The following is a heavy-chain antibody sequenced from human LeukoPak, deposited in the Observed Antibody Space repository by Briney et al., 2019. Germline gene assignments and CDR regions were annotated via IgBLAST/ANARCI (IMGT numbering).Heavy chain of an antibody. CDR3: ASTWGSAYCGGDCSDY. CDR2: IIPIFGTA. CDR1: GGTFSSYA. V-gene: IGHV1-69*01. D-gene: IGHD2-21*02. Sequence: EASVKVSCKASGGTFSSYAISWVRQAPGQGLVWMGGIIPIFGTANYAQKFQGRVTITADESTSTAYMELSSLRSEDTAVYYCASTWGSAYCGGDCSDYWGQGTLVTVSS. J-gene: IGHJ4*02.